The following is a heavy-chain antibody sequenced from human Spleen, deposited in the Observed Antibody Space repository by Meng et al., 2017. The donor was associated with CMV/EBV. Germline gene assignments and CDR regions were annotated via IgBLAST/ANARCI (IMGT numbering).Heavy chain of an antibody. CDR3: ARAPGSGSYGDDAFDI. Sequence: ASVKVSCKASGYTFTSYDINWVRQATGQGLEWMGWISAYNGNTNYAQKLQGRVTMTTDTSTSTAYMELRSLRSDDTAVYYCARAPGSGSYGDDAFDIWGQGTMVTVSS. J-gene: IGHJ3*02. CDR1: GYTFTSYD. CDR2: ISAYNGNT. V-gene: IGHV1-18*01. D-gene: IGHD1-26*01.